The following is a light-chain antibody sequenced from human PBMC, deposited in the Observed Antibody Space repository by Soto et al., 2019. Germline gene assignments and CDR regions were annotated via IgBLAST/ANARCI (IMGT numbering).Light chain of an antibody. CDR1: SSDVGRYNL. Sequence: QSALTQPASLSGSPGQSITISCTGTSSDVGRYNLVSWYQQHPGKAPKLMIYEGSKRPSGVSNRFSGSKSGNTASLTSSGLQAEDEADYYCCSYAGSSTFVVFGGGTQLTV. V-gene: IGLV2-23*03. J-gene: IGLJ2*01. CDR2: EGS. CDR3: CSYAGSSTFVV.